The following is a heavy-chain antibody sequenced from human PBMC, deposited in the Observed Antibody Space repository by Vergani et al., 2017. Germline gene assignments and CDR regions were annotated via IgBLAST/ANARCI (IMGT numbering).Heavy chain of an antibody. CDR2: IYHSGST. V-gene: IGHV4-38-2*02. CDR3: ARVEYYDSSGYYPLGPLMDV. J-gene: IGHJ6*02. CDR1: GYSISSGYY. D-gene: IGHD3-22*01. Sequence: QVQLQESGPGLVKPSETLSLTCTVSGYSISSGYYWGWIRQPPGKGLEWIGSIYHSGSTYYNPSLKSRVTISVDTSKNQFSLKLSSVTAADTAVYYCARVEYYDSSGYYPLGPLMDVWGQG.